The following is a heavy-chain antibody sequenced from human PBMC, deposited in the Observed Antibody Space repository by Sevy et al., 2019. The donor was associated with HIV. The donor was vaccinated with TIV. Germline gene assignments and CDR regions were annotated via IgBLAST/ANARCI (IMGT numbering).Heavy chain of an antibody. D-gene: IGHD1-1*01. J-gene: IGHJ4*02. CDR1: GFSFSSYG. CDR2: VWYDGSDK. Sequence: GGSLRLSCAASGFSFSSYGMHWVRQAPGKGLEWVALVWYDGSDKYYADSVKGRFTISRDNSKNTLYLQMNSLRVEDTAVYYCARDSGLQLFRYWGPGTLVTVSS. CDR3: ARDSGLQLFRY. V-gene: IGHV3-33*01.